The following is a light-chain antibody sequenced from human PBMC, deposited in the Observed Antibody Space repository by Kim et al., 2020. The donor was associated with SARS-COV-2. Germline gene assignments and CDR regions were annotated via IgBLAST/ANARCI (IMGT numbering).Light chain of an antibody. CDR2: WAS. J-gene: IGKJ4*01. CDR1: QSVFYSSNNKNC. Sequence: DIVMTQSPDSLAVSLGERATINCKSSQSVFYSSNNKNCLAWYQQKPGQPPKLLIYWASTRESGVPDRFSGSGSGTDFTLTISSLQAEDVAIYYCHQNYTSPLTFGGGTKVDIK. CDR3: HQNYTSPLT. V-gene: IGKV4-1*01.